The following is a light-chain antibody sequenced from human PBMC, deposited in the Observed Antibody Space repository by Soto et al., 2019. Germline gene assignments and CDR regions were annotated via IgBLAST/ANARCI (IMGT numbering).Light chain of an antibody. Sequence: QSALTQPASVAGSPGQWRTISCTGTSSDVGGDNYVSWYQHHPGKAPQLMLYAXXXXPSGVSNGFSGSKSGNTASLTISGXXXXXXXXXYCCSYTSSTTWVFGGGTKLTVL. V-gene: IGLV2-14*03. CDR1: SSDVGGDNY. J-gene: IGLJ3*02. CDR2: AXX. CDR3: CSYTSSTTWV.